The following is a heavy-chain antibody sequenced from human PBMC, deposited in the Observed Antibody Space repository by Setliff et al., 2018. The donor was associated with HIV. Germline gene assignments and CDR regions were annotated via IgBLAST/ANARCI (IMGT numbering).Heavy chain of an antibody. Sequence: SETLSLTCAVYGGSFSGYYWSWIRQPPGKGLEWIGEINHSGSTNSNPSIKSRVTISVDTSKNQFSLKLSSVTAADTAVYYCASEAWTSYRSSSGYYYYYMDVWGKGTTVTVSS. CDR3: ASEAWTSYRSSSGYYYYYMDV. CDR2: INHSGST. J-gene: IGHJ6*03. CDR1: GGSFSGYY. V-gene: IGHV4-34*01. D-gene: IGHD6-6*01.